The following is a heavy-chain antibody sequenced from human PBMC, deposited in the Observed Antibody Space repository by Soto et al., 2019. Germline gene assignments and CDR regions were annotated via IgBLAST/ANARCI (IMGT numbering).Heavy chain of an antibody. V-gene: IGHV1-69*12. CDR3: ARHLGGNHYYYGMDV. J-gene: IGHJ6*02. CDR1: GGTFSSYA. D-gene: IGHD3-16*01. CDR2: IIPIFGTA. Sequence: QVQLVQSGAEVKKPGSSVKVSCKASGGTFSSYAISWVRQAPGQGLEWMGGIIPIFGTADYAQKFQGRVTISADDFTSTAYMELSSLRSEDTAVYYCARHLGGNHYYYGMDVWGQGTTVTVSS.